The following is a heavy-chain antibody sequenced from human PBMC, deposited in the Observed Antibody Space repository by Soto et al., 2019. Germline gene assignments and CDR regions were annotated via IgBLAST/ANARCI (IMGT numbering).Heavy chain of an antibody. D-gene: IGHD4-4*01. V-gene: IGHV3-30-3*01. Sequence: QVQLVESGGGVVQPGRSLRLSCAASGFTFSSYAMHWVRQAPGKGLEWVAVISYDGSNKYYADSVKGRFTISRDNSKNPLYLHMNSLRLEDTAVYYCARPLWRDDYNWGYFDLWGRGTLVTVSS. CDR3: ARPLWRDDYNWGYFDL. CDR1: GFTFSSYA. CDR2: ISYDGSNK. J-gene: IGHJ2*01.